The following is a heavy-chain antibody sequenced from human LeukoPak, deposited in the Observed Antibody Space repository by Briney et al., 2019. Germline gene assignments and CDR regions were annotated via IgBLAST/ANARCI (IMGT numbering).Heavy chain of an antibody. D-gene: IGHD2-2*01. CDR1: GFTFSSYS. CDR3: ARDGSAARGHYYGMDV. Sequence: GGSLRLSCAASGFTFSSYSMNWVRQAPGKGLEWVSSISSSSSYIYYADPVKGRFTISRDNAKNSLYLQMNSLRAEDTAVYYCARDGSAARGHYYGMDVWGKGTTVTVSS. J-gene: IGHJ6*04. CDR2: ISSSSSYI. V-gene: IGHV3-21*01.